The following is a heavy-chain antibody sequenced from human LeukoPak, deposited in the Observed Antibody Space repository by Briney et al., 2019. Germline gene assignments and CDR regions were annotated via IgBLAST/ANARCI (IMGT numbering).Heavy chain of an antibody. CDR2: FDPEDGET. D-gene: IGHD5-12*01. Sequence: RASVKVSCKVSGYTLTELSMHWVRQAPGKGLEWMGGFDPEDGETIYAQKFQGRVTMTEDTPTDTAYMELSSLRSEDTAVYYCATHGPGGYDFGDYFDYWGQGTLVTVSS. CDR1: GYTLTELS. V-gene: IGHV1-24*01. CDR3: ATHGPGGYDFGDYFDY. J-gene: IGHJ4*02.